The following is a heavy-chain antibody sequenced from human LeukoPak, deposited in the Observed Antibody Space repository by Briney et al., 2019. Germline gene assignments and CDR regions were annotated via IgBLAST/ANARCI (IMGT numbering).Heavy chain of an antibody. CDR3: ARVVTMVRGVIIKGVDAFDI. J-gene: IGHJ3*02. CDR2: IIPILGIA. Sequence: SVTVSCKASGGTFSSYAISWVRQAPGQGLEWMGRIIPILGIANYAQKFQGRVTITADKSTSTAYMELSSLRSEDTAVYYCARVVTMVRGVIIKGVDAFDIWGQGTMVTVSS. D-gene: IGHD3-10*01. V-gene: IGHV1-69*04. CDR1: GGTFSSYA.